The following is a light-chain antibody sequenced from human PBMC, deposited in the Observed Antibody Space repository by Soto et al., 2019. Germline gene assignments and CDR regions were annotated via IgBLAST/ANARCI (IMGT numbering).Light chain of an antibody. CDR2: KAS. V-gene: IGKV1-5*03. Sequence: DIQMTQSPSTPSASVGDRVTITCRASQSISSWLAWYQQKPGKAPKLLIYKASSLESGVPSRFSGSGSGTEFTLTISSLQPDDFATYYCQQYNSYSRTFGGGTKVEIK. CDR1: QSISSW. J-gene: IGKJ4*01. CDR3: QQYNSYSRT.